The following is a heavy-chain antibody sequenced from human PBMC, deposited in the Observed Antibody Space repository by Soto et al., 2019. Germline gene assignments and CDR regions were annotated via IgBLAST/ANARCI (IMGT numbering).Heavy chain of an antibody. Sequence: GASVKVSCKASGYTFTSYAMHWVRQAPGQRLEWMGWINAGNGNTKYSQKFQGRVTTTRDTSASTAYMELSSLRSEDTAVYYCARSIVVVTALDYWGQGNLVTVSS. CDR1: GYTFTSYA. CDR2: INAGNGNT. CDR3: ARSIVVVTALDY. J-gene: IGHJ4*02. D-gene: IGHD2-21*02. V-gene: IGHV1-3*01.